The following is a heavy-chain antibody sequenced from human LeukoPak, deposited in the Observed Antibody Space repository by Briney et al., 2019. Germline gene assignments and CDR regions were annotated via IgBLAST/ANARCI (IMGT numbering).Heavy chain of an antibody. Sequence: PSQTLSLTCTVSGGSISSGSYYWSWIRQPAGKGLEWIGRIYTSGSTNYNPSLKSRVTISVDTSKNQFSLKLSSVTAADTAVYYCARGNVDTAMVTDRTNPRYYYYYYMDVWGKGTTVTISS. D-gene: IGHD5-18*01. J-gene: IGHJ6*03. CDR1: GGSISSGSYY. V-gene: IGHV4-61*02. CDR2: IYTSGST. CDR3: ARGNVDTAMVTDRTNPRYYYYYYMDV.